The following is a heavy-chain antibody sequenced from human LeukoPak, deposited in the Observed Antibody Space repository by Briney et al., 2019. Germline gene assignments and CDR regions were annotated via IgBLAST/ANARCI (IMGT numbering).Heavy chain of an antibody. CDR1: GGSISSGDYY. D-gene: IGHD2-2*01. CDR3: ARELYCSSTSCHGVWFDP. Sequence: SETLSLTCTVSGGSISSGDYYWSWIRQPPGKGLEWIGYIYYSGSTYYNPSLKSRVTISVDTSKNQFSLKLSSVTAADTAVYYCARELYCSSTSCHGVWFDPWGQGTLVTVSS. CDR2: IYYSGST. V-gene: IGHV4-30-4*02. J-gene: IGHJ5*02.